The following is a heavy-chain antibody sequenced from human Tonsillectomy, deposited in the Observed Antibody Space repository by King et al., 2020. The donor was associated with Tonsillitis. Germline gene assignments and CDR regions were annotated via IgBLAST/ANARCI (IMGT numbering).Heavy chain of an antibody. CDR1: GYIFTDYA. J-gene: IGHJ4*02. D-gene: IGHD2-2*01. CDR3: ARDQHCSSVICYYGNIDY. V-gene: IGHV1-3*01. CDR2: LNVVNGKT. Sequence: QLVQSGAEVKKPGASVKVSCKASGYIFTDYAIHWVRQAPGQRLEWMGWLNVVNGKTKFSQKFQDRVTITSDTSASTTYMELSSLRSEDTAVYYCARDQHCSSVICYYGNIDYWGQGALVTVSS.